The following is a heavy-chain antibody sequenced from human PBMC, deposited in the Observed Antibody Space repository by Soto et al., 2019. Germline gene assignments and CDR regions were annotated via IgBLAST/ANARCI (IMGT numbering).Heavy chain of an antibody. CDR1: GFTFSSYS. Sequence: GGSLRLSCAASGFTFSSYSMNWVRQAPGKGLEYVSAISSNGGSTYYANSVKGRFTISRDNSKNTLYLQMGSLRAEDMAVYYCARALYSSSSRYYMDVWGKGTTVTVSS. V-gene: IGHV3-64*01. J-gene: IGHJ6*03. CDR3: ARALYSSSSRYYMDV. CDR2: ISSNGGST. D-gene: IGHD6-13*01.